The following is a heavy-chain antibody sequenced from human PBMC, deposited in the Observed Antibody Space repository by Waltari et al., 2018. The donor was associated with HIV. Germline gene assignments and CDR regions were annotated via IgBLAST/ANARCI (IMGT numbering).Heavy chain of an antibody. D-gene: IGHD3-16*01. CDR3: TDPLLRHGFHI. Sequence: EVQLVESGGGLVNRGGSIRLSCLASGFAFDDAWMNWVRQAPGKGLEWVGRIKSKSDGGTTDYAAAVKGRFTISRDDSKKTVYLQMDSLKSEDTAVYYCTDPLLRHGFHIWGQGTMVTVSS. CDR2: IKSKSDGGTT. CDR1: GFAFDDAW. V-gene: IGHV3-15*01. J-gene: IGHJ3*02.